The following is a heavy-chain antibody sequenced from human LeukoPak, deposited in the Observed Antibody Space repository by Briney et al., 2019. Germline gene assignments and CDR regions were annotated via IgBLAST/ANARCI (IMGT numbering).Heavy chain of an antibody. CDR2: ISSSGSTI. D-gene: IGHD5-24*01. V-gene: IGHV3-48*03. Sequence: GGSLRLSCAASGFTFSSYEMNWVRQAPGKGLEWVSYISSSGSTIYYADSVKGRFTISRDNAKNSPYLQMTSLRAEDTAVYYCARETEMATIYAFDIWGQGTMVTVSS. CDR3: ARETEMATIYAFDI. CDR1: GFTFSSYE. J-gene: IGHJ3*02.